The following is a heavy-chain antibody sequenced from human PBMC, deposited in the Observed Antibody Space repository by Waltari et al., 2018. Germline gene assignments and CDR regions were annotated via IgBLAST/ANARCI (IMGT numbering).Heavy chain of an antibody. D-gene: IGHD3-9*01. V-gene: IGHV3-33*01. Sequence: QVQLVESGGGVVQPGRSLRLSCAASGFTFSSYGMHWVRQAPGKGLEWVAVIWYDGSNKYYADSVKGRFTISRDNSKNTLYLQMNSLRAEDTAVYYCARDLLLRYFDWLSAPYGMDVWGQGTTVTVSS. CDR1: GFTFSSYG. CDR3: ARDLLLRYFDWLSAPYGMDV. CDR2: IWYDGSNK. J-gene: IGHJ6*02.